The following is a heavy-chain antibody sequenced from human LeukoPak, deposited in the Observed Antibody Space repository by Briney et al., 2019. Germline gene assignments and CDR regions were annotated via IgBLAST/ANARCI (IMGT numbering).Heavy chain of an antibody. D-gene: IGHD3-10*01. Sequence: RASVKVSCKASGYTFTGYYIHWVRQAPGQGLEWMGWINPNSGGTNYPQKFRGRVTMTRATSISTANMELSRLRSDDTAVYYCARVSLTVIQGAEPLDYWGQGTLVTVSS. CDR3: ARVSLTVIQGAEPLDY. CDR2: INPNSGGT. CDR1: GYTFTGYY. V-gene: IGHV1-2*02. J-gene: IGHJ4*02.